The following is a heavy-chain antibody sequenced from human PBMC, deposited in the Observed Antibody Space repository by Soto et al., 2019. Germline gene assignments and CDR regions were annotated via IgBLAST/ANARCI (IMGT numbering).Heavy chain of an antibody. V-gene: IGHV3-23*01. Sequence: GGSLRLSCVVSGFTVNSYAMTWVRQGPGKGLGWVSTISGGSTYYADSVKGRFTISRDNSKNTLYLQMNSLRAEDTAVYYCASRPASVTTVAEYYYYGMDVWGQGTTVTVSS. CDR3: ASRPASVTTVAEYYYYGMDV. D-gene: IGHD4-17*01. CDR2: ISGGST. J-gene: IGHJ6*02. CDR1: GFTVNSYA.